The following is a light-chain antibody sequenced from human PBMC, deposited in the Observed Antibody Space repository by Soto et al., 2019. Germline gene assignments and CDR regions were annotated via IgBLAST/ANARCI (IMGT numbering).Light chain of an antibody. CDR3: QQYNDYQYS. CDR2: AAS. V-gene: IGKV1-5*01. Sequence: DIQMTQSPSTLSASVGDRGTITCRASQSIRSWLAWYQQKPGKAPKLLIYAASSLKSGVASRFSGSGAGTDFSLTISSLQPVESATYYCQQYNDYQYSFGQGTKVDIK. CDR1: QSIRSW. J-gene: IGKJ2*01.